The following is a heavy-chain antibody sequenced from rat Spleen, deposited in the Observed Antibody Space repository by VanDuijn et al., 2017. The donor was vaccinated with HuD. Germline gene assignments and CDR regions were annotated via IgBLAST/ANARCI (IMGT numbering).Heavy chain of an antibody. CDR1: GFTFSTFP. CDR2: VSSGGDYT. D-gene: IGHD4-4*01. J-gene: IGHJ2*01. Sequence: EVQLVESGGGLVQPGRSLKLSCAASGFTFSTFPMAWVRQAPKKGLEWVASVSSGGDYTYYPDSVKGRFSISRDNAKNTLYLQMDSLRSEDTASYFCARPRVIRVPHFHYWGQGVMVTVSS. V-gene: IGHV5S13*01. CDR3: ARPRVIRVPHFHY.